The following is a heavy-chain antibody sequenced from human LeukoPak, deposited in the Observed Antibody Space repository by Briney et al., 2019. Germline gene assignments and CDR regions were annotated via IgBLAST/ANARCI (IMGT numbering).Heavy chain of an antibody. CDR1: GFTLRSYT. J-gene: IGHJ4*02. D-gene: IGHD3-22*01. V-gene: IGHV3-21*01. CDR2: IGISSNKI. Sequence: GGSLRLSCAASGFTLRSYTMNWVRQAPGKGLEWVSSIGISSNKIYYADSVKGRFIISRDNAKNSVYLQMNSLRAEDTAVYYCARAAGYDSSGLDYWGQGTLVTVSS. CDR3: ARAAGYDSSGLDY.